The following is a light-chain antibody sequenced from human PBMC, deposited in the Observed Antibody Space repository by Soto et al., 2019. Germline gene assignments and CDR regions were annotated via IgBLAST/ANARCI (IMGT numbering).Light chain of an antibody. CDR3: QHYGTSPPELT. Sequence: DIVLTQSPGTLSLPPGERAILSCSASQSVSSSHLAWYQQKPGQAPRLLIYGASSRATGIPDRFSGSGSGTDFSLTISRLEPEDFAVYHCQHYGTSPPELTFGGGTKVDNK. J-gene: IGKJ4*01. V-gene: IGKV3-20*01. CDR2: GAS. CDR1: QSVSSSH.